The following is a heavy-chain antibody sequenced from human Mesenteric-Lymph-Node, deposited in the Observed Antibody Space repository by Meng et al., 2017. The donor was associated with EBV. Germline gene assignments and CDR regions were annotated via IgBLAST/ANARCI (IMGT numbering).Heavy chain of an antibody. Sequence: PLQESGSGLVKPSQTLALTCTVSGGSVNSGGYSWSWFRQSPEKGLEWIGYVHHSGLTYYNPSLETRVIISLERSKNQFSLKLTSVTAADTAVYYCAGGDYVNQFNYWGQGTLVTVSS. D-gene: IGHD4-17*01. J-gene: IGHJ4*02. CDR2: VHHSGLT. CDR1: GGSVNSGGYS. V-gene: IGHV4-30-2*06. CDR3: AGGDYVNQFNY.